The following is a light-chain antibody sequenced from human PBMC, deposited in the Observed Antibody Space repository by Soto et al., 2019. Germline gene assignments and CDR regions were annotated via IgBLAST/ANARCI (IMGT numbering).Light chain of an antibody. J-gene: IGLJ7*01. CDR2: GNS. CDR3: QSYDSSLSGAV. V-gene: IGLV1-40*01. CDR1: SSNIGAGYD. Sequence: QSVLTQPPSVSVAPGQRVTISCTGSSSNIGAGYDVHWYQQLPGTAPKLLIYGNSNRPSGVPDRFSGSKSGTSASLVITGLQAEDEADYYCQSYDSSLSGAVFGGGTQLTVL.